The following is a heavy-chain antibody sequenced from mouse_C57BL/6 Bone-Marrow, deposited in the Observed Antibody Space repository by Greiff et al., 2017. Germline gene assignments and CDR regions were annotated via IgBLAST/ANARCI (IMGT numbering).Heavy chain of an antibody. D-gene: IGHD2-4*01. CDR3: ARGIYYDYDGEYYFDY. CDR1: GYTFTSYW. V-gene: IGHV1-53*01. J-gene: IGHJ2*01. CDR2: INPSNGGT. Sequence: VQLQQPGTELVKPGASVKLSCKASGYTFTSYWMHWVKQRPGQGLEWIGNINPSNGGTNYNEKLKSKATLTVDKSSSTAYLQLSSLTSEDSAVYYCARGIYYDYDGEYYFDYWGQGTTLTVSS.